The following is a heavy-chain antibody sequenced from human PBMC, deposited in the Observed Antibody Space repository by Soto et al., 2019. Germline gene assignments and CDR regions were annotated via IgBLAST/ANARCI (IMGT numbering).Heavy chain of an antibody. V-gene: IGHV4-59*01. CDR3: ARGGGTATPFDY. CDR2: IYYSGST. J-gene: IGHJ4*02. CDR1: GGSISSYY. D-gene: IGHD3-16*01. Sequence: PSETLSLTCTVSGGSISSYYWSWIRQPPGKGLEWIGYIYYSGSTNYNPSLKSRVTISVDTSKNQFSLKLSSVTAADTAVYYCARGGGTATPFDYWGQGILVTVSS.